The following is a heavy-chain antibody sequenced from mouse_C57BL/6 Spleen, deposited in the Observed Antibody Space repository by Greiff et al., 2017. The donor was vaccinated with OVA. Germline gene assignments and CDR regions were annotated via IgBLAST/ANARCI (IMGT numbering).Heavy chain of an antibody. V-gene: IGHV1-50*01. Sequence: VQLQQPGAELVKPGASVKLSCKASGYTFTSYWMQWVKQRPGQGLEWIGEIDPSDSYTNYNQKFKGKATLTVDTSSSTAYMQLSSLTSEDSAVYYCASKLGAMDYWGQGTSVTVSS. CDR2: IDPSDSYT. J-gene: IGHJ4*01. CDR1: GYTFTSYW. CDR3: ASKLGAMDY. D-gene: IGHD1-3*01.